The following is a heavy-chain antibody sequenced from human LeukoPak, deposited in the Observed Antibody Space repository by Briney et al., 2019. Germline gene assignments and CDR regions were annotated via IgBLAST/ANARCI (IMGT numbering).Heavy chain of an antibody. J-gene: IGHJ4*02. D-gene: IGHD1-26*01. CDR3: ARDGRIVGATAADY. CDR2: ISAYNGNT. Sequence: ASVKVSCKASGYTFTSYGISWVRQAPGQGLEWMGLISAYNGNTNYAQKLQGRVTMTTDPSTSTAYLELRSRRADDTAVYYCARDGRIVGATAADYWGQGTLVTVSS. CDR1: GYTFTSYG. V-gene: IGHV1-18*01.